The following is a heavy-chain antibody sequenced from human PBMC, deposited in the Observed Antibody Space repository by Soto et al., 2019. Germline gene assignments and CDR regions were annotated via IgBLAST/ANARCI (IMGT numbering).Heavy chain of an antibody. V-gene: IGHV5-51*03. Sequence: GEALKISCKVSGYSFTGYWIGWLRQMPGKGLEWMGIIYPGDSDTRYSPSFQGQVTISADKSISTAYLQWSSLKASDTAMYYCARLGIAVAGTFWFDPWGQGTLVTVSS. D-gene: IGHD6-19*01. CDR2: IYPGDSDT. J-gene: IGHJ5*02. CDR1: GYSFTGYW. CDR3: ARLGIAVAGTFWFDP.